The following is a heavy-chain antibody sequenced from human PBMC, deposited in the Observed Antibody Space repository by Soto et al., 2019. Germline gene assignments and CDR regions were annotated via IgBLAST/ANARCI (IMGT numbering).Heavy chain of an antibody. Sequence: ASVKVSCKASGYTFTSYGISWVRQARGQGLEWMGWISAYNGNTNYAQKLQGRVTMTTDTSTSTAYMELRSLRSDDTAVYYCARWVVVTPYYYYGMDVWGQGTTVTVSS. D-gene: IGHD2-21*02. CDR2: ISAYNGNT. V-gene: IGHV1-18*01. J-gene: IGHJ6*02. CDR3: ARWVVVTPYYYYGMDV. CDR1: GYTFTSYG.